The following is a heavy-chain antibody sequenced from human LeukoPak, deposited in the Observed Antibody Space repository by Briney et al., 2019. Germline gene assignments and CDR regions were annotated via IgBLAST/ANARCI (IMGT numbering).Heavy chain of an antibody. CDR1: GYSFTSYW. Sequence: GESLKIPCKGSGYSFTSYWFGWVRQMPGKGLEWMGIIYPGDSDTRYSPSFQGQVTISADKSISTAYLQWSSLKASDTAMYYCARLITTGYSYYYYGMDVWGQGTTVTVSS. CDR3: ARLITTGYSYYYYGMDV. V-gene: IGHV5-51*01. D-gene: IGHD3-22*01. J-gene: IGHJ6*02. CDR2: IYPGDSDT.